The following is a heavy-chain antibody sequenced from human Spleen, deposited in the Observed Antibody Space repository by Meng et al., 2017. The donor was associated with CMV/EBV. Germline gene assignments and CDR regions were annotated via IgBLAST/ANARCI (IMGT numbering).Heavy chain of an antibody. Sequence: YTASGYTFSGYFINWLRQAPGEGLEWMGWINPNNGDTKYAERFRGRVTMTRDTSTNTAYMELDSLRFVDTAIYYCAKDESNGYTDYWGPGTLVTVSS. J-gene: IGHJ4*02. V-gene: IGHV1-2*02. D-gene: IGHD5-18*01. CDR3: AKDESNGYTDY. CDR1: GYTFSGYF. CDR2: INPNNGDT.